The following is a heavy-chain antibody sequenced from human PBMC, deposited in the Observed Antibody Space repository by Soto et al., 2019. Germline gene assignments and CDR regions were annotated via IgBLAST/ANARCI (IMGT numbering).Heavy chain of an antibody. CDR3: ASWAHYYGSGSNGAYPMDV. CDR2: MNPCGGST. Sequence: QGQLVQSGAEVKKPGASVKVSCKASGYILTSYHLHWVRQAPGQGLEWLGIMNPCGGSTIYAQKFQGSVTMTSDTSASTVYMEMNSLRSADTAVYYCASWAHYYGSGSNGAYPMDVWGQGTTVTVSS. V-gene: IGHV1-46*01. D-gene: IGHD3-10*01. J-gene: IGHJ6*02. CDR1: GYILTSYH.